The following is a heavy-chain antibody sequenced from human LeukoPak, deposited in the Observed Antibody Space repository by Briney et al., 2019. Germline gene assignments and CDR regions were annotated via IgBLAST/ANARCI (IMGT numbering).Heavy chain of an antibody. J-gene: IGHJ4*02. CDR3: ARVRPKWSIAARLDFDY. V-gene: IGHV4-61*09. CDR1: GGSISSGSYY. CDR2: IYISGST. D-gene: IGHD6-6*01. Sequence: PSQTLSLTCTVSGGSISSGSYYWSWIRQPAGKGLEWIGHIYISGSTNYNPSLKSRVTISVDTSKNQFSLKLSSVTAADTAVYYCARVRPKWSIAARLDFDYWGQGTLVTVSS.